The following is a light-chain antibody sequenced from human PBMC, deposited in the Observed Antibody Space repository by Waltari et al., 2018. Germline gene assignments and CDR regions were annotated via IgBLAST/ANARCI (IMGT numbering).Light chain of an antibody. J-gene: IGLJ2*01. CDR2: GNN. Sequence: QSVLTQPPSVSGAPGQRATIPCTASRSNIGAGYAVHWYQQLPGTAPKPLIYGNNNRPSGVPDRFSGSKSGTSASLAITGLQAEDEADYYCQSYDSSLSGVVFGGGTKLTVL. V-gene: IGLV1-40*01. CDR1: RSNIGAGYA. CDR3: QSYDSSLSGVV.